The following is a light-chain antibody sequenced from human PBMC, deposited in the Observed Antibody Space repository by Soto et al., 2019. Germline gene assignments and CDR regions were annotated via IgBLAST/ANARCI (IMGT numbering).Light chain of an antibody. Sequence: DIQMTQSPSTLSASVGDRVTITCRASQSISSWLAWYQQKPGKAPKLLIYDASSLESGVPSRFSGSGSGTEFPLTLSSLQPDDFATYYCQQYNSYLWTFGQGTKVDIK. J-gene: IGKJ1*01. CDR1: QSISSW. V-gene: IGKV1-5*01. CDR3: QQYNSYLWT. CDR2: DAS.